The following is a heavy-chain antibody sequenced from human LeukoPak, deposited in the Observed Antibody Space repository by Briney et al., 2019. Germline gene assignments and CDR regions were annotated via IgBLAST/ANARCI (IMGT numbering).Heavy chain of an antibody. J-gene: IGHJ5*02. CDR1: GFTFNSYW. D-gene: IGHD3-3*01. CDR2: IDEDGKTI. CDR3: VSDLCGGDDQ. Sequence: HPGGSLRLSCAASGFTFNSYWMHWVRHAPGKGLVWVSRIDEDGKTIDYADSVKGRFTISRDNAKDTLYLQMSSLRDEDTAVYYCVSDLCGGDDQWGRGTLVTVSS. V-gene: IGHV3-74*01.